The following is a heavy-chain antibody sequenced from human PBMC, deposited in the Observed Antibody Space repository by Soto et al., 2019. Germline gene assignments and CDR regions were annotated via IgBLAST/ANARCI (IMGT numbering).Heavy chain of an antibody. CDR3: AKTGSGWYFDY. Sequence: GGSLRLSCAASGFTFISYGMHWVRQAPGKGLEWVALISYDGSNKYYTDSVKGRFTISRDNSKNTLYLQMNSLRAEDTAVYYCAKTGSGWYFDYWGQGTLVTVSS. D-gene: IGHD6-19*01. J-gene: IGHJ4*02. V-gene: IGHV3-30*18. CDR2: ISYDGSNK. CDR1: GFTFISYG.